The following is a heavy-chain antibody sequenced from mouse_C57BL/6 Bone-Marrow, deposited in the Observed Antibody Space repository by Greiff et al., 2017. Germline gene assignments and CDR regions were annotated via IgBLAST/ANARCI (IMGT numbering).Heavy chain of an antibody. CDR3: ARDGRRPLYYYAMDY. CDR2: ISDGGSYT. D-gene: IGHD1-2*01. J-gene: IGHJ4*01. V-gene: IGHV5-4*01. CDR1: GFTFSSSA. Sequence: EVNVVESGGGLVKPGGSLKLSCAASGFTFSSSAMSWVRQTPEKRLEWVATISDGGSYTYYPDNVKGRFTIARDNAKNNLYLQMSHLKSEDTAMYYWARDGRRPLYYYAMDYWGQGTSVTVSS.